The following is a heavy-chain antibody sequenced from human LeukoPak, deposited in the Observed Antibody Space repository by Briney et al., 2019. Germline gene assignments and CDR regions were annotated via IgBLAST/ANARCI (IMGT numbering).Heavy chain of an antibody. Sequence: GGSLRLSCAASGFTFSSYSMNWVRQAPGKGLEWVSYISSSSSTIYCADSVKGRFTISRDNAKNSLYLQMNSLRAEDTAVYYCARWDKSFYCSSTSCPDYWGQGTLVTVSS. V-gene: IGHV3-48*01. J-gene: IGHJ4*02. CDR2: ISSSSSTI. CDR1: GFTFSSYS. D-gene: IGHD2-2*01. CDR3: ARWDKSFYCSSTSCPDY.